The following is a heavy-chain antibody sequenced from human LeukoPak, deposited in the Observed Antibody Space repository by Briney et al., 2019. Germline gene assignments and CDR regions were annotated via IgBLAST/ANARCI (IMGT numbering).Heavy chain of an antibody. D-gene: IGHD3-10*01. J-gene: IGHJ4*02. CDR3: ARVGVDGSGSYYNGGLDY. CDR2: INWNGDST. Sequence: GSLRLSXAASGFTFDDYGMSWVRQAPGKGLEWVSGINWNGDSTGYADSVKGRLTISRDNAKNSLYLQMNSLRAEDTALYYCARVGVDGSGSYYNGGLDYWGQGTLVTVSS. V-gene: IGHV3-20*03. CDR1: GFTFDDYG.